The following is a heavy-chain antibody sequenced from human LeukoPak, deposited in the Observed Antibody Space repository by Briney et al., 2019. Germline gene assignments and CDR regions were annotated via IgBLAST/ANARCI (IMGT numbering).Heavy chain of an antibody. V-gene: IGHV4-59*01. CDR1: GGSISSYY. D-gene: IGHD6-13*01. CDR3: ARGGSSWHFDY. Sequence: PSETLSLTCTVSGGSISSYYWSWIRQPPGEGLEWIGYIYYSGSTNYNPSLKSRVTISVDTSKNQFSLKLSSVTAADMAVYYCARGGSSWHFDYWGQGTLVTVSS. CDR2: IYYSGST. J-gene: IGHJ4*02.